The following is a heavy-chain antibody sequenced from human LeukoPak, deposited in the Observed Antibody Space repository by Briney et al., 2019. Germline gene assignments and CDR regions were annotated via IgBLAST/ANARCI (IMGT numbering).Heavy chain of an antibody. Sequence: GGSLRLSCAASGFTFSSYGMHWVRQAPGKGLEWVAVIWYDGSNKYYADSVKGRFTISRDNSKNTLYLQMNSLRAEDTAVYYCARARTLSLDAFDIWGQGTMVTVSS. CDR2: IWYDGSNK. D-gene: IGHD1-14*01. J-gene: IGHJ3*02. V-gene: IGHV3-33*01. CDR3: ARARTLSLDAFDI. CDR1: GFTFSSYG.